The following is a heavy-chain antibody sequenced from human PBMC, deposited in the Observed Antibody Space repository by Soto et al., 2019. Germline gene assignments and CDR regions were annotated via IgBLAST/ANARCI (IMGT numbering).Heavy chain of an antibody. CDR3: ARNYYDSCGLDS. J-gene: IGHJ4*02. D-gene: IGHD3-22*01. CDR2: INAGDDNT. V-gene: IGHV1-3*01. Sequence: VSVKVSCKASGFTFTNHSSYWVRQAPRQRLEWMGWINAGDDNTKYSQRFQDRVTITRDTSASTAYMELSSLRSEDTAVYYCARNYYDSCGLDSWGQGTLVTVS. CDR1: GFTFTNHS.